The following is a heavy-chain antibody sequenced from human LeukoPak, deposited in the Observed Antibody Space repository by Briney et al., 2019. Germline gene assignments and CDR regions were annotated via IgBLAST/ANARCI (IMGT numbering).Heavy chain of an antibody. J-gene: IGHJ5*02. V-gene: IGHV3-20*01. D-gene: IGHD2-2*02. Sequence: GGSLRLSCATSGFKFDDYGMSWVRQVPGKGLEWVSGINWNGGSRGYADSVKGRFTISRDNAKNSVYLQMNSLRSEDTAFYHCARDRCSSTSCYNTPNWFDPWGQGTLVTVSS. CDR1: GFKFDDYG. CDR2: INWNGGSR. CDR3: ARDRCSSTSCYNTPNWFDP.